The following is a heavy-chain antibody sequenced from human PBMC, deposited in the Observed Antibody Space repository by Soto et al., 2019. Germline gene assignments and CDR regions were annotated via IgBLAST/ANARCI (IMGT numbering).Heavy chain of an antibody. J-gene: IGHJ5*02. CDR3: ASTGVVVVPAAELAWFDP. V-gene: IGHV1-69*13. D-gene: IGHD2-2*01. Sequence: SVKVSCKASGGTFSSYAISWVRQAPGQGLEWMGGIIPIFGTANYAQKFQGRVTITADESTSTAYMELSSLRSEDTAVYYCASTGVVVVPAAELAWFDPWGQGTLVTVSS. CDR2: IIPIFGTA. CDR1: GGTFSSYA.